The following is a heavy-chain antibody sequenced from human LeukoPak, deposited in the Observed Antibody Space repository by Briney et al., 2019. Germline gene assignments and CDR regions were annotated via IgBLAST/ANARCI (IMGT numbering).Heavy chain of an antibody. CDR1: GGTFSSYA. CDR2: IIPIFGTA. CDR3: ARSGPFWSGLTPSYNWFDP. V-gene: IGHV1-69*05. Sequence: SVKVSCKASGGTFSSYAISWVRQAPGQGLEWMGGIIPIFGTANYAQKFQGRVTITTDESTSTAYMELSSLRSEDTAVYYCARSGPFWSGLTPSYNWFDPWGQGTPVTVSS. J-gene: IGHJ5*02. D-gene: IGHD3-3*01.